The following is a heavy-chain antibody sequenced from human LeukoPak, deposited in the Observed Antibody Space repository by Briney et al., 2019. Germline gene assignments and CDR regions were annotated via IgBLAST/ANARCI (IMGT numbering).Heavy chain of an antibody. D-gene: IGHD3-22*01. CDR3: ARGEYYDSSGYYYPFDY. J-gene: IGHJ4*02. Sequence: SETLSLTCTVSGGSISSGGYFWSWIRQHPGTGLEWIGYIYYSGSTYYNPSLKSRVTISVDTSKNQFSLKLSSVTAADTAVYYCARGEYYDSSGYYYPFDYWGQGTLVTVSS. CDR1: GGSISSGGYF. V-gene: IGHV4-31*03. CDR2: IYYSGST.